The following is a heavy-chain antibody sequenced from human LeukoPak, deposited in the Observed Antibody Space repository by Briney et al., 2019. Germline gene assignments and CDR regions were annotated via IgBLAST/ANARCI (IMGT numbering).Heavy chain of an antibody. D-gene: IGHD3-10*01. CDR3: ARSSGSSGSYNYYYYYGMDV. V-gene: IGHV3-21*01. CDR2: ISSSSSYI. Sequence: GGSLRLSCAASGFTFSSYSMNWVRQAPGKGLEWVSSISSSSSYIYYADSVKGRFTISRDNAKNSLYLQMNSLRAEDTAVYYCARSSGSSGSYNYYYYYGMDVWGQGTTVTVSS. CDR1: GFTFSSYS. J-gene: IGHJ6*02.